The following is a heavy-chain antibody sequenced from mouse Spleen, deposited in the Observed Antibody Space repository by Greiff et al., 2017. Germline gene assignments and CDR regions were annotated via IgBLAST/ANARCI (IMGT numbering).Heavy chain of an antibody. CDR3: ANNYDYDGFAY. J-gene: IGHJ3*01. Sequence: VQLVESGPGLGAPSQSLSITCPVSGFSLTSYGVSWVRQPPGKGLEWMGVIWGDGSKNYHSALISRLSISKDNSKSQVFLKLNSLQTDDTATYYCANNYDYDGFAYWGQGTLVTVSA. CDR1: GFSLTSYG. CDR2: IWGDGSK. V-gene: IGHV2-3*01. D-gene: IGHD2-4*01.